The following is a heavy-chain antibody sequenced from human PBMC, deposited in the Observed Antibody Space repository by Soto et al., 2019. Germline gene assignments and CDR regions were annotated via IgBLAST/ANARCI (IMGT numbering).Heavy chain of an antibody. CDR1: GGSISRYY. V-gene: IGHV4-59*01. J-gene: IGHJ6*02. CDR2: MYNTGST. Sequence: QVQLQESGPGLVKPSETLSLTCTVSGGSISRYYWSWIRQPPGKGLEWIGYMYNTGSTVYNPSFMSRVTLSVDTSKNQFSLNLNDVTAADTAVYYCARDLWCYCGTDCYPLDVWGQGTTVTVSS. CDR3: ARDLWCYCGTDCYPLDV. D-gene: IGHD2-21*02.